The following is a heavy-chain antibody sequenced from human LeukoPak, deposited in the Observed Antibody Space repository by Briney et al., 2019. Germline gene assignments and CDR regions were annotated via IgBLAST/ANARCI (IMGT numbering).Heavy chain of an antibody. V-gene: IGHV4-30-4*01. CDR2: IYYSGST. D-gene: IGHD3-22*01. CDR3: ARDSSGYSVFDY. Sequence: PSQTLSLTCTVSGGSLSSGDYYWSWIRQPPGKGLEWIGYIYYSGSTYYNPPLKSRVTISVDTSKNQFSLKLSSVTAADTAVYYCARDSSGYSVFDYWGQGTLVTVSS. CDR1: GGSLSSGDYY. J-gene: IGHJ4*02.